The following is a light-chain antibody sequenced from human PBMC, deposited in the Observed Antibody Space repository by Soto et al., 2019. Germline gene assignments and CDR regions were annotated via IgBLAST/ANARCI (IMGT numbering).Light chain of an antibody. Sequence: DLPMTQSPSSLSASVGDRVTITCQASQDISNYLNWYQQKPGKAPKLLIYDASNLETGVPSRFSGSGSGTDFTFTISSLQPEDIATYYCQQYDRLPRTFGQGTKVEIK. CDR2: DAS. J-gene: IGKJ1*01. CDR3: QQYDRLPRT. CDR1: QDISNY. V-gene: IGKV1-33*01.